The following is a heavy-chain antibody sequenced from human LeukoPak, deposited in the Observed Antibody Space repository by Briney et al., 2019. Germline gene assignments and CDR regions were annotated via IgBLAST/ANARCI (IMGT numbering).Heavy chain of an antibody. D-gene: IGHD5-24*01. J-gene: IGHJ4*02. CDR1: GGSISTYY. V-gene: IGHV4-4*09. Sequence: SETLSLTCTVSGGSISTYYWSWIRQPPGEGLEWIGYIYTTGSTNYIPSLKSRVTMSMDTSENQFSLKLSSVTAADTAVYYCARGFYGYNWFDNWGQGTLVTVSS. CDR3: ARGFYGYNWFDN. CDR2: IYTTGST.